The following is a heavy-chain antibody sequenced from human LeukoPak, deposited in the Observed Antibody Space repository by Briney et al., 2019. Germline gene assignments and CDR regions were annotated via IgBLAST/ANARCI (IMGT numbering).Heavy chain of an antibody. V-gene: IGHV3-48*01. D-gene: IGHD4-23*01. CDR1: GFSFSDYG. CDR3: ARDRNGGSFDY. Sequence: GGSLRLSCAASGFSFSDYGMHWVRQAPGKGLEWVSFLIVGNGNQHYADSVKGRFTISRDDAKNSLYLQMNSLRAEDTAVYYCARDRNGGSFDYWGQGTLVTVSS. J-gene: IGHJ4*02. CDR2: LIVGNGNQ.